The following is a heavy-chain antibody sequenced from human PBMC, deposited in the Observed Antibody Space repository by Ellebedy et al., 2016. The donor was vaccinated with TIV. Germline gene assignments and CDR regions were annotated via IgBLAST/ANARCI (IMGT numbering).Heavy chain of an antibody. Sequence: PGGSLRLSCAASGFTVSSSYMTWVRQAPGKGLEWVSVVYSGGNTYYADSVKGQFTISRDDSKNTAYLQMNSLKTEDTAVYYCVHIVVVTATGYWGQGTLFTVSS. CDR1: GFTVSSSY. D-gene: IGHD2-21*02. V-gene: IGHV3-53*01. J-gene: IGHJ4*02. CDR2: VYSGGNT. CDR3: VHIVVVTATGY.